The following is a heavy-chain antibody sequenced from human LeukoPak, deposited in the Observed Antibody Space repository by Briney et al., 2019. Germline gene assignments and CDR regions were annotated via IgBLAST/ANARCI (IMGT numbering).Heavy chain of an antibody. D-gene: IGHD4-17*01. CDR2: IIPIFGIA. Sequence: ASVKVSCKASGGTFSSYAISWVRQAPGQGLEWMGRIIPIFGIANYAQKFQGRVTITPDKSTSTAYMELSSLRSEDTAVYYCARVNDYGDYHDYWCQGTLVTVSS. CDR3: ARVNDYGDYHDY. V-gene: IGHV1-69*04. CDR1: GGTFSSYA. J-gene: IGHJ4*02.